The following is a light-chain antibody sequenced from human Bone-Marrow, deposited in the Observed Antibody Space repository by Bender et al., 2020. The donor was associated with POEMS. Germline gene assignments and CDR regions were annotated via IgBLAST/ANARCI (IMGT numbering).Light chain of an antibody. V-gene: IGLV2-14*03. Sequence: QSALTQPPSASGSPGQSVTISCTGASTDVGGSDFVSWYQQHPDKAPELMIFDVRHRPSGVSNRFSGSKSGNTASLAISGLQAEDEGDYYCSSWDDSLSGWVFGGGTKLTVL. CDR2: DVR. CDR1: STDVGGSDF. CDR3: SSWDDSLSGWV. J-gene: IGLJ3*02.